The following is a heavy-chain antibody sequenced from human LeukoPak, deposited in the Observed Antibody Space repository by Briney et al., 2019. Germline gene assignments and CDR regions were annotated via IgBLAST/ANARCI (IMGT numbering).Heavy chain of an antibody. CDR1: GFTVSSNY. CDR2: ISSSSSYI. D-gene: IGHD6-13*01. Sequence: GGSLRLSCAASGFTVSSNYKSWVRQAPGKGLEWVSSISSSSSYIYYADSVKGRFTISRDNAKNSLYLQMNSLRAEDTAVYYCARAAAGTGDYDYWGQGTLVTVSS. V-gene: IGHV3-21*01. CDR3: ARAAAGTGDYDY. J-gene: IGHJ4*02.